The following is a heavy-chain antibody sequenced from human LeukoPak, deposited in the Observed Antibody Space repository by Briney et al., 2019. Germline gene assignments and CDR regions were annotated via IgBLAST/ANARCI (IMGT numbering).Heavy chain of an antibody. Sequence: GGSLRLSCAASGFTFSSYEMNWVRQAPGKGLEWVSYIYSSGSTRYYADSVKGRFTISRDNAENSLYLQMNSLRGEDTAVYYCAAGSPTLGFEYWGQGTLVTVSS. CDR2: IYSSGSTR. D-gene: IGHD6-25*01. V-gene: IGHV3-48*03. CDR3: AAGSPTLGFEY. CDR1: GFTFSSYE. J-gene: IGHJ4*02.